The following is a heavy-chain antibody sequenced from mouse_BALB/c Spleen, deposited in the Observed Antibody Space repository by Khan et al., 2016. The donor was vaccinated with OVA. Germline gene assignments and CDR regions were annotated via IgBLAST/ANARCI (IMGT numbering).Heavy chain of an antibody. D-gene: IGHD3-1*01. CDR3: AREGSSGAAWFAY. J-gene: IGHJ3*01. V-gene: IGHV3-6*02. Sequence: EVQLQESGPGLVKPSQSLSLTCSVTGYSITSGYFWNWIRQFPGNKLEWMGYIRYDGNSNYNPSLKNRISITRDTSKNQFFLKLNSVTPEDTSTYYCAREGSSGAAWFAYWGQGTLVTVSA. CDR1: GYSITSGYF. CDR2: IRYDGNS.